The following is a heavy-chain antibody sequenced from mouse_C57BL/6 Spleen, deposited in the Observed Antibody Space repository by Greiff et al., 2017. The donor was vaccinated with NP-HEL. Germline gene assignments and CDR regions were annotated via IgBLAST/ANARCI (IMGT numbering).Heavy chain of an antibody. Sequence: QVQLQQSGPELVKPGASVKISCKASGYAFSSSWMNWVKQRPGKGLEWIGRIYPGDGDTNYNGKFKGKATLTADKSSSTAYMQLSSLTSEDSAVYFCARENWDPYYAMDYWGQGTSVTVSS. J-gene: IGHJ4*01. D-gene: IGHD4-1*01. V-gene: IGHV1-82*01. CDR2: IYPGDGDT. CDR3: ARENWDPYYAMDY. CDR1: GYAFSSSW.